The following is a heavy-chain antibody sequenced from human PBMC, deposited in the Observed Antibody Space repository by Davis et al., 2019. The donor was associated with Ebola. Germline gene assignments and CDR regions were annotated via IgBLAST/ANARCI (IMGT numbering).Heavy chain of an antibody. D-gene: IGHD3-22*01. CDR3: AKLGRSSDYFGRHFDW. V-gene: IGHV5-51*03. J-gene: IGHJ4*02. CDR1: GYSFSTYW. Sequence: PGESLKISCKVSGYSFSTYWIGWVRQIPGRGLEWMGTVYPGDSDTRYSPSFQGHVTISADSSTNTAYLQWGNLRASDTAIYYCAKLGRSSDYFGRHFDWWGQGTLVTVSS. CDR2: VYPGDSDT.